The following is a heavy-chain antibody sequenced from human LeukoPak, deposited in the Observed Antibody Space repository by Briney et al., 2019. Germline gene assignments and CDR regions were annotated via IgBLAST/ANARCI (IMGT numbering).Heavy chain of an antibody. CDR3: ARERRCSSTNCYTVGWFDP. CDR2: IRSDGSEK. Sequence: GGSLRLSCAASGFTFSSYSMSWVRQAPGKGLEWVANIRSDGSEKYYMDSVKGRFTISRDNAKNSLYLQMISLRAEDSAVYYCARERRCSSTNCYTVGWFDPWGQGTLVTVSS. V-gene: IGHV3-7*01. D-gene: IGHD2-2*02. J-gene: IGHJ5*01. CDR1: GFTFSSYS.